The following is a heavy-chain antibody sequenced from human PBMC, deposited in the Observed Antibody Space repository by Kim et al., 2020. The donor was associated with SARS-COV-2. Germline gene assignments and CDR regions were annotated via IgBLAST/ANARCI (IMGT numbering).Heavy chain of an antibody. CDR3: AKDIGVGATWGDAFDI. Sequence: DSVKGRFTISRDNSKNSLYLQMNSLRTEDTALYYCAKDIGVGATWGDAFDIWGQGTMVTVSS. J-gene: IGHJ3*02. V-gene: IGHV3-43*01. D-gene: IGHD1-26*01.